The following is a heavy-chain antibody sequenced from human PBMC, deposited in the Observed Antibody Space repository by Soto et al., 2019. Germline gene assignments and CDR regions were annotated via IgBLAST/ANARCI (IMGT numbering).Heavy chain of an antibody. V-gene: IGHV2-5*02. Sequence: QITLKESGPTLVKPTQTLMLTCTLSGLSLNTRGVGVGWIRQPPGKALEWLALIYWDDDKRYSPSLKSRLTVTKDTSKNQVVLTMTNMDPVDAGTYYCAHTRWDNTRGWFDPWGQGTLVTVSS. CDR2: IYWDDDK. J-gene: IGHJ5*02. D-gene: IGHD1-1*01. CDR1: GLSLNTRGVG. CDR3: AHTRWDNTRGWFDP.